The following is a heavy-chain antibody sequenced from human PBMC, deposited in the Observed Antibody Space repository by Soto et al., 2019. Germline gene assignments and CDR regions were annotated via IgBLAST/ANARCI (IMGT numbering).Heavy chain of an antibody. V-gene: IGHV3-23*01. CDR3: ANPIPKTGTTFGF. CDR2: ISGSGDDT. J-gene: IGHJ4*02. D-gene: IGHD1-1*01. Sequence: QLLESGGGFVQPGGYLRLSCVASGFTFSNFAMAWVRQAPGEGREWGSAISGSGDDTFYADSMKGRFTISRDNSKDALYLQINSLRAEDTAVYYCANPIPKTGTTFGFWGQGTLVTVSS. CDR1: GFTFSNFA.